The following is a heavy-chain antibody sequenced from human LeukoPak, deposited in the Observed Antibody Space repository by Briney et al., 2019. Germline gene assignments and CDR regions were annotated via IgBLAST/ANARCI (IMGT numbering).Heavy chain of an antibody. J-gene: IGHJ4*02. V-gene: IGHV3-30*02. CDR1: GFTFSSYG. D-gene: IGHD1-26*01. CDR2: IRYDGNNK. CDR3: AKDWAYSGPPYYFDY. Sequence: GGSLRLSCAASGFTFSSYGMHWVRQAPGKGLEWVAFIRYDGNNKYYADSVKGRFTISRDNSKNTLYLQMNSLRPEDTAVYYCAKDWAYSGPPYYFDYWGQGTLVTVSS.